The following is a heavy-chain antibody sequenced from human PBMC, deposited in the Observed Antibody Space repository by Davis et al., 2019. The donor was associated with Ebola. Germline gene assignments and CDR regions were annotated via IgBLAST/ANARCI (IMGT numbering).Heavy chain of an antibody. CDR1: GFSVSDKY. Sequence: GGSLRLSCVGSGFSVSDKYMSWVRQAPGKGLEWVSVIYRDGRTYHADSVKGRFTISRDNSKNTLYLQMNGLRVEDTAIYYCAKDTSNIWFDIWGQGTNVTVSS. D-gene: IGHD1-26*01. CDR3: AKDTSNIWFDI. J-gene: IGHJ3*02. CDR2: IYRDGRT. V-gene: IGHV3-53*01.